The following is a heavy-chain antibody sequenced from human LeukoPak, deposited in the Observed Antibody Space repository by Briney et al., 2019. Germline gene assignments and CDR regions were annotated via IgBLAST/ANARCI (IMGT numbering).Heavy chain of an antibody. J-gene: IGHJ4*02. D-gene: IGHD2-15*01. V-gene: IGHV3-15*01. CDR3: TTRDIVVVVGDY. CDR2: FKSKTDGGTT. Sequence: PGGSLRLSCAASGFTFSNAWMSWVRQAPGKGLEWVGRFKSKTDGGTTDYAAPVKGRFTISRDDSKNTLYLQMNSLKTEDTAVYYCTTRDIVVVVGDYWGQGTLVTVSS. CDR1: GFTFSNAW.